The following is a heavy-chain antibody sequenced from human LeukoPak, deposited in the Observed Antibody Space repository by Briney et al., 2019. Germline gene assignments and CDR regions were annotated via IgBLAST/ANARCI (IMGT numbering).Heavy chain of an antibody. D-gene: IGHD3-16*01. V-gene: IGHV4-4*02. J-gene: IGHJ4*02. CDR2: IYHSGST. CDR3: ARVGRGAQRYFDY. CDR1: GGSISSSNW. Sequence: SETLSLTCAVSGGSISSSNWWHWVRQPPGKGLEWIGEIYHSGSTTYNPSLKSRVTISVDKSKNQFSLRLDSVTAADTAVYYCARVGRGAQRYFDYWGQGTLVTVSS.